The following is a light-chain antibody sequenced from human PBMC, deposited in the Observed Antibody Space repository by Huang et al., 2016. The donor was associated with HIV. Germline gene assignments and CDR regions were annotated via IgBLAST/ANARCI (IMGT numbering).Light chain of an antibody. Sequence: EIVMTQSPATLSVSPGERATFSCRASQSVSSNLAWYQQKPGQSPRRLIYGASTRATGIPARFSGSGSGTEFTLTISSLQSEDFAVYYCQQYNDWPPLTFGGGTKVEIK. V-gene: IGKV3D-15*01. J-gene: IGKJ4*01. CDR1: QSVSSN. CDR3: QQYNDWPPLT. CDR2: GAS.